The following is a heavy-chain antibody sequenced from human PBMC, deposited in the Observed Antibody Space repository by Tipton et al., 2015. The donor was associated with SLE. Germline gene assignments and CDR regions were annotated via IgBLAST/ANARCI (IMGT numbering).Heavy chain of an antibody. D-gene: IGHD3-10*01. CDR2: VYYTGST. V-gene: IGHV4-59*01. CDR1: AGSISPYY. J-gene: IGHJ4*01. CDR3: ARGAKERITLVRVRPYYFDY. Sequence: TLSLTCIVSAGSISPYYWSWIRQPPGKGLEYIGSVYYTGSTKYNPSLQSRVTMSIDTSTKQFSLKLRSVTAADTARYYCARGAKERITLVRVRPYYFDYWGQGSLVTVSS.